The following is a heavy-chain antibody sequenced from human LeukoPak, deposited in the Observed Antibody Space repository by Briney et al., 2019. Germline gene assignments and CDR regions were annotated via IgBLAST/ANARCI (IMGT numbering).Heavy chain of an antibody. CDR3: ARVANYDSSGFAPWAY. J-gene: IGHJ4*02. CDR2: ISAYNGNT. D-gene: IGHD3-22*01. Sequence: ASVKVSCKASGYTFTSYGISWVRQAPGQGLEWMGWISAYNGNTNYAQKLQGRVTMTTDTSTSTAYMELRSLRSDDTAVYYCARVANYDSSGFAPWAYWGQGTLVTVSS. CDR1: GYTFTSYG. V-gene: IGHV1-18*01.